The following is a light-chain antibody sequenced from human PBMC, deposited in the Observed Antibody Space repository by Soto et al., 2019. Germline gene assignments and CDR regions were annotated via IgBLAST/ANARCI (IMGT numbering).Light chain of an antibody. V-gene: IGLV2-23*01. CDR3: SSYAGAVV. J-gene: IGLJ2*01. CDR2: EGS. Sequence: QSALTQPASVSGSPGQSITISCTRTSSNVESYNLVSWYQHPPGKAPKLIIYEGSERPSGVSNRFSGAQSGHSASLTISGLQAEDEADYYCSSYAGAVVFGGGTKLIVL. CDR1: SSNVESYNL.